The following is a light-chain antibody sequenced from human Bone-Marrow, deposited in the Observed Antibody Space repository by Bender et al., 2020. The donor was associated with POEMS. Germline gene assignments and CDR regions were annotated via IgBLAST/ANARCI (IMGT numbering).Light chain of an antibody. V-gene: IGLV2-8*01. CDR1: SSDVGGYNY. CDR2: DVN. Sequence: QSALTRPPSASGSPGQSVTISCTGTSSDVGGYNYVSWYQHHPGKAPRLVIYDVNKRPSGVPDRFSGSKSGNTASLTVSGLQAEDEADYYCSSFAGSTPFVFGTGTEVTVL. J-gene: IGLJ1*01. CDR3: SSFAGSTPFV.